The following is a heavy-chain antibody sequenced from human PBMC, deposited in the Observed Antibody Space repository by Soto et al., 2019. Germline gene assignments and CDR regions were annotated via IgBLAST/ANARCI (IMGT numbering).Heavy chain of an antibody. J-gene: IGHJ2*01. Sequence: QVEVQESGPGLVKPSETLSLTCTFSSGSVNNYHLSWIRQPAGGGLEWIGSMFDSGNTKLNPSLQSRVTLSKEGSKNQFSLKLTSVTAADTGVYYCARDHLSRYFALWGRGTLVTVSS. CDR1: SGSVNNYH. CDR3: ARDHLSRYFAL. V-gene: IGHV4-4*07. CDR2: MFDSGNT.